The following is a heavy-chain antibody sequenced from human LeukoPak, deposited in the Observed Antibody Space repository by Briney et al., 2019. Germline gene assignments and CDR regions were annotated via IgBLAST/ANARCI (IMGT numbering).Heavy chain of an antibody. Sequence: PGVSLRLSCAASGFTFSSYAMSWVPQAPGKGLEWVSGISGSSASTYYADSVKGRFTISRDNSKNTLYVQMNSLRAEDTAVYYCAVGSYYFDYWGQGTLVTVSS. D-gene: IGHD3-10*01. V-gene: IGHV3-23*01. CDR3: AVGSYYFDY. CDR1: GFTFSSYA. CDR2: ISGSSAST. J-gene: IGHJ4*02.